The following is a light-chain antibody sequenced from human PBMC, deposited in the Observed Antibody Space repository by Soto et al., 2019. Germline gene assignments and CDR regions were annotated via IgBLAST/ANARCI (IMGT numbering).Light chain of an antibody. Sequence: EIVMTQSPATLSVSPGERVTLSCRASESVTTNLAWYQQKPGQAPRLVIYGASLRATGIPARFSASGSGTEFTLIVNSLQSVDVAVYYCQQYNQWPSWTFGQGTRVEI. V-gene: IGKV3-15*01. CDR1: ESVTTN. CDR3: QQYNQWPSWT. J-gene: IGKJ1*01. CDR2: GAS.